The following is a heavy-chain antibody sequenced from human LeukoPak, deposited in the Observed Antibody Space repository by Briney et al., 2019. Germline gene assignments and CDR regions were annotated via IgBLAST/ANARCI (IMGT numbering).Heavy chain of an antibody. V-gene: IGHV4-39*07. CDR3: AAVGVVIMELDY. D-gene: IGHD3-3*01. J-gene: IGHJ4*02. Sequence: SETLSLTCTVSGGSISSSSYYWGWIRQPPGKGLEWIGSIYHSGSTYYNPSLKSRVTISVDTSKNQFSLKLSSVTAADTAVYYCAAVGVVIMELDYWGQGTLVTVSS. CDR1: GGSISSSSYY. CDR2: IYHSGST.